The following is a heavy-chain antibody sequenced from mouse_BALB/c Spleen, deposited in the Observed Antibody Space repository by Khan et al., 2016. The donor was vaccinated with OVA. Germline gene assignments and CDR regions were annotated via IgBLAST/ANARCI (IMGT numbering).Heavy chain of an antibody. V-gene: IGHV9-3-1*01. CDR2: INIYTGEP. J-gene: IGHJ3*01. CDR1: GYTFTNYG. CDR3: ARANGNCWFVY. Sequence: QIQLVQSGPELKKPGETVKISCKASGYTFTNYGMNWVKQAPGKGLKWMGWINIYTGEPTYADDFKGRFAFSLETSASTAYLEINNLKNEDTATYFCARANGNCWFVYWDQGPLVPASA. D-gene: IGHD2-1*01.